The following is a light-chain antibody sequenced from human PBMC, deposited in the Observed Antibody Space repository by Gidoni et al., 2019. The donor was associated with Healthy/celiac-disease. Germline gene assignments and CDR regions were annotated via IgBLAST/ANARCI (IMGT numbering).Light chain of an antibody. CDR2: DAS. J-gene: IGKJ4*01. Sequence: AIQVTPSPSPLSASVGDRVTITCRASKDISSALAWYQQKPGKAPKLLIYDASSVETGVPSRFSGSGSGTDFTLTISSLQPEDFATYYCQQFTSYPPTFGGGTKVEIK. CDR1: KDISSA. V-gene: IGKV1-13*02. CDR3: QQFTSYPPT.